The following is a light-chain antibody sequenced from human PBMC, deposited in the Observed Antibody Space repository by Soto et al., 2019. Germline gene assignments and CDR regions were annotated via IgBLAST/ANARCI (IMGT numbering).Light chain of an antibody. CDR3: EAWDDSLKGSVV. V-gene: IGLV1-44*01. Sequence: QLVLTQPPSASGTPGQTVTISCSGSSSNIGRSTVNWYQQLPGTAPRLLIYLNDQRPSGVPDRFSGSKSGTSASLAISGLQSEDEADYYCEAWDDSLKGSVVFGGGTKLTVL. CDR1: SSNIGRST. J-gene: IGLJ2*01. CDR2: LND.